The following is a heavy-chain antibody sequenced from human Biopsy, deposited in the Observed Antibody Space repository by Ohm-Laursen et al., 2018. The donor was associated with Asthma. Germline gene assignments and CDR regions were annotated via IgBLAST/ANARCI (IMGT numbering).Heavy chain of an antibody. CDR3: AKDFRGIAVAGDRGFDY. D-gene: IGHD6-19*01. V-gene: IGHV3-23*01. CDR2: ITGSGGTT. J-gene: IGHJ4*02. CDR1: GFTFSSSA. Sequence: SLRLSCAAPGFTFSSSAMSWVRQAPGKGLERASAITGSGGTTYYADSVRGRFTISRDNSKSTLFLQMDSLSAEDTAVYYCAKDFRGIAVAGDRGFDYWGQGTLVTVSS.